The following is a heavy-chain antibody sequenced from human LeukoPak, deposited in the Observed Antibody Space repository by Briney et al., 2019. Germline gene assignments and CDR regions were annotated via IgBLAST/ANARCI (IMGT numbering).Heavy chain of an antibody. CDR3: VRGSTGYDYYFDN. V-gene: IGHV3-53*01. CDR1: GFTFSSYA. CDR2: IYSAAKT. D-gene: IGHD2/OR15-2a*01. J-gene: IGHJ4*02. Sequence: PGGSLRLSCAASGFTFSSYAMHWVRQAPGKGLEWVSVIYSAAKTSYADSVKGRFTISRDISENTLYLQMNSLRADDTAIYYCVRGSTGYDYYFDNWGQGTLVTVSS.